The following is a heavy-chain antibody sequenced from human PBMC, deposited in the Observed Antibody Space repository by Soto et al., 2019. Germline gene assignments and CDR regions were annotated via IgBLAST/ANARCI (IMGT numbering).Heavy chain of an antibody. CDR1: GFSLSTSGVG. Sequence: QITLKESVPTLVKPTQTLTLTCTFSGFSLSTSGVGVGWIRQPPGKALEWLALIYWNGDERSSPSLKSRLTITKDTSKHQVVLKMTNMDPVDTATYYCAHRGWYSSFDYWGQGTLVSVCS. D-gene: IGHD6-13*01. V-gene: IGHV2-5*01. J-gene: IGHJ4*02. CDR3: AHRGWYSSFDY. CDR2: IYWNGDE.